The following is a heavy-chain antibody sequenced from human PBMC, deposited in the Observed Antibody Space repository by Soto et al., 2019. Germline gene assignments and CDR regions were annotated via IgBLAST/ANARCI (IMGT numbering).Heavy chain of an antibody. J-gene: IGHJ3*02. CDR3: ARIDSSGYYYLDAFDI. D-gene: IGHD3-22*01. Sequence: SETLSRTCTVSGGSISSGDYYWSWIRQPPGKGLEWIGYIYYSGSTYYNPSLKSRVTISVDTSKNQFSLKLSSVTVADTAVYYCARIDSSGYYYLDAFDIWGQGTMVTVS. CDR1: GGSISSGDYY. CDR2: IYYSGST. V-gene: IGHV4-30-4*01.